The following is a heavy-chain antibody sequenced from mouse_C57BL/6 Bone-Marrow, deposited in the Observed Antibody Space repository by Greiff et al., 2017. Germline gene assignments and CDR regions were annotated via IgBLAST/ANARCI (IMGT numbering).Heavy chain of an antibody. D-gene: IGHD2-9*01. Sequence: QAQLQQPGAELVKPGALVKMSCKASGYTFTSYWITWVKLRPGQGLEWIGDIYPVSGSTNYNEKFKCKGTLTVDTSSGTAYMQRSSLTSEDSAVYYGEGNLLWFLPYYFDCWGQGTTLTVAS. V-gene: IGHV1-55*01. J-gene: IGHJ2*01. CDR1: GYTFTSYW. CDR2: IYPVSGST. CDR3: EGNLLWFLPYYFDC.